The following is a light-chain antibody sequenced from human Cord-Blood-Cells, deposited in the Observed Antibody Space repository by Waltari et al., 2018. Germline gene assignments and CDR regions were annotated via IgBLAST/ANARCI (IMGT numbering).Light chain of an antibody. CDR3: QQSYSTHT. J-gene: IGKJ2*01. CDR1: QSISSY. Sequence: DIQMTQSPSSLSASVGDRVTITCRASQSISSYLNWYQQKQGKAPKRLIYAASSLQSGVPSRFSGSGSGTDFTLTISSLQPEDFATYYCQQSYSTHTFGQGTKLEIK. V-gene: IGKV1-39*01. CDR2: AAS.